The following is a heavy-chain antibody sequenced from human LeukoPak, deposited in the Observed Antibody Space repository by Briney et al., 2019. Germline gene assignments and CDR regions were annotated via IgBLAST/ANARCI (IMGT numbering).Heavy chain of an antibody. Sequence: GGSLRLSCAASGFTFSSYAMHWVRQAPGKGLEWVAVISYDGSNKYYADSVKGRFTISRDNSKNTLYLQMNGLRAEDTAVYYCARDFRHILDYWGQGTLVTVSS. D-gene: IGHD3-10*01. CDR1: GFTFSSYA. CDR2: ISYDGSNK. J-gene: IGHJ4*02. CDR3: ARDFRHILDY. V-gene: IGHV3-30*04.